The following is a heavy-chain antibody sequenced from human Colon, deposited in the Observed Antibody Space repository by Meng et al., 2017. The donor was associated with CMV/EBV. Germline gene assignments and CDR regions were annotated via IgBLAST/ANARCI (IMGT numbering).Heavy chain of an antibody. CDR2: IKPDGTEK. Sequence: GSLKISCAASGFTFSASWMTWVRQNPGQGLEWVANIKPDGTEKNYVDSVKGRFTIFRDNAKNSLYLQMSTLRAEDTAVYYCVKAWRMGGPLSAFDVWGQGTMVTVSS. J-gene: IGHJ3*01. V-gene: IGHV3-7*01. CDR1: GFTFSASW. CDR3: VKAWRMGGPLSAFDV. D-gene: IGHD1-26*01.